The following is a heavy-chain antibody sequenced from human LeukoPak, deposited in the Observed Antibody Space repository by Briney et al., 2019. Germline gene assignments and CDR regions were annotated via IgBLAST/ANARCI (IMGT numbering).Heavy chain of an antibody. CDR1: GDSISSHY. CDR2: IYYSGST. D-gene: IGHD1-26*01. CDR3: ARDGPEWEPGYYYMAV. J-gene: IGHJ6*03. Sequence: PSETLSPTCTVSGDSISSHYWSWIRQPPGKGLEWIGYIYYSGSTTYNPSLTSRVTISVDTSKKQFSLKLSSVTAADTAVYYCARDGPEWEPGYYYMAVWGKGTTVTVSS. V-gene: IGHV4-59*11.